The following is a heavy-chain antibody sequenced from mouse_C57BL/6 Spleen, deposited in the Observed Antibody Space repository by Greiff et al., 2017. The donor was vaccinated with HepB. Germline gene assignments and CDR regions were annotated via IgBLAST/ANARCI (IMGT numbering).Heavy chain of an antibody. Sequence: VQLQQSGAELMKPGASVKLSCTATGYTFTGYWIEWVKQRPGHGLEWIGEILPGSGSTNYNAKFKGKATFTADTSSNTAYMQLSSLTTEDSAIYYCARVGRSYYCDYGGQDTTLSVS. CDR3: ARVGRSYYCDY. D-gene: IGHD3-1*01. CDR1: GYTFTGYW. V-gene: IGHV1-9*01. CDR2: ILPGSGST. J-gene: IGHJ2*01.